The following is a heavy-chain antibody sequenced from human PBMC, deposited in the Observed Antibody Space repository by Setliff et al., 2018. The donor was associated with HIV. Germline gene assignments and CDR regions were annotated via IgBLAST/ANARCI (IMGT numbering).Heavy chain of an antibody. CDR2: ISYNSGNT. D-gene: IGHD3-16*01. Sequence: ASVKVSCKASGYTSNNYGISWVRQAPGQGLEWMGWISYNSGNTHYSQRLQDRGTMTIDALTATVYMELTSLRSDDTAVYYCASQTGGRRAFEIWGQGTVVTVSS. V-gene: IGHV1-18*01. J-gene: IGHJ3*02. CDR3: ASQTGGRRAFEI. CDR1: GYTSNNYG.